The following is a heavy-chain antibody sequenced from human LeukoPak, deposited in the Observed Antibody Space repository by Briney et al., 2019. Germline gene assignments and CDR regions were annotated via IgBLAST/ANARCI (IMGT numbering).Heavy chain of an antibody. J-gene: IGHJ4*02. V-gene: IGHV4-61*02. CDR3: ASSSPSGDSSGYYHN. Sequence: SQTLSLTCTVSGGSISSGSYYWSWIRQPAGKGLEWIGRIYTSGSTNYNPSLKSRVTISVDTSKNQFSLKLSSVTAADTAVYYCASSSPSGDSSGYYHNWGQGTLVTVSS. CDR2: IYTSGST. D-gene: IGHD3-22*01. CDR1: GGSISSGSYY.